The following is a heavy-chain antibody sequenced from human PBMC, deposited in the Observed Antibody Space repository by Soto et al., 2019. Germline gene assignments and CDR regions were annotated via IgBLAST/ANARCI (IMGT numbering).Heavy chain of an antibody. D-gene: IGHD3-10*01. CDR2: IYYTGST. V-gene: IGHV4-39*01. J-gene: IGHJ1*01. Sequence: QLQLQESGPGLVKPSETLSLTCTVSGGSISTSYYWGWIRQPPGKGLEWIGSIYYTGSTYYNPSLKHRVTISVHTSQYQFSLKLSSVTAADTAVYYCATVWFGESQHWGQGTLVTVSS. CDR3: ATVWFGESQH. CDR1: GGSISTSYY.